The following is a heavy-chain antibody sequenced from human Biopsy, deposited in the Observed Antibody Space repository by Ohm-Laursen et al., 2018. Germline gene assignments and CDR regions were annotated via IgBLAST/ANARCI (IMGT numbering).Heavy chain of an antibody. CDR1: GLTFTTAL. V-gene: IGHV3-21*04. Sequence: SLRLSCAASGLTFTTALMSWVHQAPGKGLEWVSSITSGSSFINYADSVKGRFTISRDNAKNSLYLQMNSLRAEDTAFYYCTKDQDYGDYGMDVWGQGTTVTVSS. D-gene: IGHD4-17*01. J-gene: IGHJ6*02. CDR2: ITSGSSFI. CDR3: TKDQDYGDYGMDV.